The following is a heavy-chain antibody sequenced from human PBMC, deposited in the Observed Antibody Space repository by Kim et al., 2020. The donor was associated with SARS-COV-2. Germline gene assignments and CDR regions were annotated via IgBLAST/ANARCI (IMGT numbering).Heavy chain of an antibody. CDR1: GFTFSSYA. D-gene: IGHD3-22*01. J-gene: IGHJ4*02. CDR3: AKDPPSYYYDSSGYPYYFDY. CDR2: ISGSGGST. Sequence: GGSLRLSCAASGFTFSSYAMSWVRQAPGKGLEWVSAISGSGGSTYYADSVKGRFTISRDNSKNTLYLQMNSLRAEDTAVYYCAKDPPSYYYDSSGYPYYFDYWGQGTLVTVSS. V-gene: IGHV3-23*01.